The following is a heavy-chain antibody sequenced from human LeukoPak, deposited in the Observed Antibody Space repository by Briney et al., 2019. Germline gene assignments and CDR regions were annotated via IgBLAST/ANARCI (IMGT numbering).Heavy chain of an antibody. CDR2: ISGSGGST. D-gene: IGHD2-15*01. CDR1: GFTFGSYA. CDR3: AKCSGGSCPGDY. V-gene: IGHV3-23*01. J-gene: IGHJ4*02. Sequence: GWSLRLSCAASGFTFGSYAMSWVRQAPGKGLEWVSAISGSGGSTYYADSVKGRFTISRDNSKNTLYLQMNSLRAEDTAVYYCAKCSGGSCPGDYWGQGTLVTVSS.